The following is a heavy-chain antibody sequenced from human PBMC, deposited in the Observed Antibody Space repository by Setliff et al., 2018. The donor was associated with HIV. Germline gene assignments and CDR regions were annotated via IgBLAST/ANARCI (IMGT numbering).Heavy chain of an antibody. J-gene: IGHJ3*01. V-gene: IGHV1-2*02. Sequence: ASVKVSCKASGYLFTGYYMHWVRQAPGQGLEWMGWINVNSGGTKYAQKFQGRVTMTRDTSISTAYMDLRSLTSDDTAVYYCGRVPYKSAWFSGGHNPFDVWGQGTMVTVSS. CDR3: GRVPYKSAWFSGGHNPFDV. D-gene: IGHD6-19*01. CDR1: GYLFTGYY. CDR2: INVNSGGT.